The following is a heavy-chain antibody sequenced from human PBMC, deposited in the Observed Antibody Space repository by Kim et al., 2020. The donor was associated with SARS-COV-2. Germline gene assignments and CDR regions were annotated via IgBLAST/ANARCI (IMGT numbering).Heavy chain of an antibody. Sequence: ADSVKGRFTISRDNSKNTLYLQMNSLRAEDTAVYYCAKDLEGATTGPFDYWGQGTLVTVSS. J-gene: IGHJ4*02. V-gene: IGHV3-30*02. CDR3: AKDLEGATTGPFDY. D-gene: IGHD1-26*01.